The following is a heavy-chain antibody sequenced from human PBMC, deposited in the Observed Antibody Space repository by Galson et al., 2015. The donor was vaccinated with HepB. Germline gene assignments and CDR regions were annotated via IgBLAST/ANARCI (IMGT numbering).Heavy chain of an antibody. CDR3: TTDLYSYGYVDY. V-gene: IGHV3-15*07. J-gene: IGHJ4*02. D-gene: IGHD5-18*01. Sequence: SLRLSCAASGFDFSHAWMNWIRQSPGKGLEWVGRIKSKADGGTTDYAAPVKGRFTISRDDSKNTLYLQMNSLKTEDTAVYYCTTDLYSYGYVDYWGQGTLVTVSS. CDR2: IKSKADGGTT. CDR1: GFDFSHAW.